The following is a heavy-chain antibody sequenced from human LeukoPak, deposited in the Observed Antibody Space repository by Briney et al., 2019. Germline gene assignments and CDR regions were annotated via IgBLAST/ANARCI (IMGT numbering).Heavy chain of an antibody. V-gene: IGHV4-39*07. CDR3: ARVVAAAGNNWSDP. D-gene: IGHD6-13*01. Sequence: SSETLSLTCTVSGGSISSNSYYWGWIRQPPGKGLEWIGSIYYSGSTYYNPSLKSRVTISVDTSKNQFSLKLNSVSAADTAVYYCARVVAAAGNNWSDPWGQGTLVTVSS. CDR2: IYYSGST. CDR1: GGSISSNSYY. J-gene: IGHJ5*02.